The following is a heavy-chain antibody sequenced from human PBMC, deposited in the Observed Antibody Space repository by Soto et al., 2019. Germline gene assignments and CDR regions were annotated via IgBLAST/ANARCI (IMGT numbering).Heavy chain of an antibody. CDR2: VTFDGSHQ. Sequence: GGSLRLSCAASGFSFSSHGMHWVRQAPGKGLEWVAVVTFDGSHQYYADSVKGRFTISRDNSRNMVYLQMSSLRAEDTAVYYCAKGKISTTTYTSFDSWGQGTLVTVSS. CDR3: AKGKISTTTYTSFDS. CDR1: GFSFSSHG. D-gene: IGHD1-26*01. V-gene: IGHV3-30*18. J-gene: IGHJ5*01.